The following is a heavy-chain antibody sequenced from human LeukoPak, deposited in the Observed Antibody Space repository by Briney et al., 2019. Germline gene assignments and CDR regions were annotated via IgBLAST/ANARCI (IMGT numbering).Heavy chain of an antibody. CDR2: IYYSGST. D-gene: IGHD3-22*01. CDR3: AREYYYDSSGYSPIDY. CDR1: GGSVSSGSYY. Sequence: PSETLSLTCTVSGGSVSSGSYYWSWNRQPPGKGLEWIGYIYYSGSTNYNPSLKSRVTISVDTSKNQFSLKLSSVTAADTAVYYCAREYYYDSSGYSPIDYWGQGTLVTVSS. J-gene: IGHJ4*02. V-gene: IGHV4-61*01.